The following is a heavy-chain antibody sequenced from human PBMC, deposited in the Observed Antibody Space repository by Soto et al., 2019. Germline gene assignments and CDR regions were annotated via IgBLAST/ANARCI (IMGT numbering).Heavy chain of an antibody. D-gene: IGHD2-8*01. V-gene: IGHV1-2*02. J-gene: IGHJ6*02. CDR2: INPNSGGT. CDR3: ARRPVLGRKYGMDV. Sequence: ASVKFPCKASGYTFTGYYMHWVRQAPGQGLEWMGWINPNSGGTNYAQKFQGRVTMTRDTSISTAYMELSRLRSDDTAVYYCARRPVLGRKYGMDVWGQGTTVTVSS. CDR1: GYTFTGYY.